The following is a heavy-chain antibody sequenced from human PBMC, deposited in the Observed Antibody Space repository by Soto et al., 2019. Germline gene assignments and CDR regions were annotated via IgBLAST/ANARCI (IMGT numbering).Heavy chain of an antibody. Sequence: QITLKESGPTLVKPTQTLTLTCTFSGFSLSTSGVGVGWIRQPPGKALEWLALIYWDDDKRYSPSLKSRLTITKDTAKNQVVLTMTNMDPVDTDTYYCAHRCVGGSCYSSAFDIWGRGTMVTVSS. CDR3: AHRCVGGSCYSSAFDI. CDR2: IYWDDDK. CDR1: GFSLSTSGVG. V-gene: IGHV2-5*02. D-gene: IGHD2-15*01. J-gene: IGHJ3*02.